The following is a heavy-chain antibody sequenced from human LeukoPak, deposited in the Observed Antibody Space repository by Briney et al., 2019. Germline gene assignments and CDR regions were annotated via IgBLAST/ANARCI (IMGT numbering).Heavy chain of an antibody. D-gene: IGHD2-15*01. CDR2: IYHSGST. J-gene: IGHJ4*02. V-gene: IGHV4-4*02. Sequence: PSETLSLTCAVSGGSISSSNWWSWVRQPPGKGLEWIGEIYHSGSTNYNPSLKSRVTISVDKSKNQFSLKLSSVTAADTAVYYCARHSSGPGPVAKKSFDYWGQGTLVTVSS. CDR1: GGSISSSNW. CDR3: ARHSSGPGPVAKKSFDY.